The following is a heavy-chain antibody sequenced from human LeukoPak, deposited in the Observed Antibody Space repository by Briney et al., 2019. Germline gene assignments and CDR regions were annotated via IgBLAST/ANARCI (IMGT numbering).Heavy chain of an antibody. CDR1: GGSISSYY. CDR2: IYYSGST. V-gene: IGHV4-59*01. D-gene: IGHD1-26*01. J-gene: IGHJ4*02. CDR3: ARIEGSYYRFDY. Sequence: KPSETLSLTCTVSGGSISSYYWSWIRQPPGKGLEWIGYIYYSGSTNYNPSLKSRVTISVDTSKNQFSLKLSSVTAADTAVYYCARIEGSYYRFDYWGQGTLVTVSS.